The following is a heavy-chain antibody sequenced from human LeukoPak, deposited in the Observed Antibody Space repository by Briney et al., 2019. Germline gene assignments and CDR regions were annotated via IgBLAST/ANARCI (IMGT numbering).Heavy chain of an antibody. CDR2: ITSSGDTI. Sequence: GGSLGLSCAASGLTFSSYSMNWVRQAPGKGLEWVSYITSSGDTIYYADSVKGRFTISRDNAKNSLYLQMNSLKDEDTAVYYCASDKDYALDYWGQGTLVTVSS. J-gene: IGHJ4*02. D-gene: IGHD3-16*01. CDR3: ASDKDYALDY. CDR1: GLTFSSYS. V-gene: IGHV3-48*02.